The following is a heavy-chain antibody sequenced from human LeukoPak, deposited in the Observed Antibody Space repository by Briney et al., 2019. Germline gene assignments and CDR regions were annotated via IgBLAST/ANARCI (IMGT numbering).Heavy chain of an antibody. V-gene: IGHV3-48*01. Sequence: GGSLRLSCAASGFTFSSYSMNWVRQAPGKGLEWVSYISGSSSTIYYADSVKGRFTISRDNAKNSLYLQMNSLRAEDTAVYYCARQRVGFTVTTSDYWGQGTLVTVSS. CDR3: ARQRVGFTVTTSDY. CDR1: GFTFSSYS. J-gene: IGHJ4*02. D-gene: IGHD4-17*01. CDR2: ISGSSSTI.